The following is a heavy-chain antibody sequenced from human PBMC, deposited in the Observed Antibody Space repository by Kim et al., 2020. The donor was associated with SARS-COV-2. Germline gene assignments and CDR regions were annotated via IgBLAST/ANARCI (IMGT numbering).Heavy chain of an antibody. Sequence: SETLSLTCTVSGGSISSGGYYWSWIRQHPGKGLEWIGYIYYSGSTYYNPSLKSRVTISVDTSKNQFSLKLSSVTAADTAVYYCAREPKLRFLESPLGTDAFDIWGQGTMVTVSS. CDR2: IYYSGST. V-gene: IGHV4-31*03. J-gene: IGHJ3*02. CDR3: AREPKLRFLESPLGTDAFDI. CDR1: GGSISSGGYY. D-gene: IGHD3-3*01.